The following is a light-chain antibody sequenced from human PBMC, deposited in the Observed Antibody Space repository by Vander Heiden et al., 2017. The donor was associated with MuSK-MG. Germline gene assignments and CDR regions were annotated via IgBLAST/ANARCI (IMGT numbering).Light chain of an antibody. CDR3: QQYNNWFPIT. CDR1: QSISDN. Sequence: EIVMTQSPATLSLSPGERATLSCRASQSISDNLAWYQQMPGQAPRLLVYGASTRATGVPARFTGSGSGTEFTLTITSLQSEDFAVYFCQQYNNWFPITFGQGTRLKI. CDR2: GAS. J-gene: IGKJ5*01. V-gene: IGKV3D-15*01.